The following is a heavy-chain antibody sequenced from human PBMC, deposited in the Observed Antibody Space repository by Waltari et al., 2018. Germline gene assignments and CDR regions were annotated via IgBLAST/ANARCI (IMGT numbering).Heavy chain of an antibody. J-gene: IGHJ5*02. CDR2: IYFSGST. D-gene: IGHD6-13*01. CDR1: GGSISSTNW. CDR3: ARKARVLGSGWYNWFDP. V-gene: IGHV4-4*02. Sequence: QVQLQESGPGLVKPSGTLSLTCAVSGGSISSTNWWCWVRQPPGKGLQWIGDIYFSGSTNYNPSLKSRVTMSVDKSKNQFSLNLSSVTAADTAVYYCARKARVLGSGWYNWFDPWGQGTLVTVSS.